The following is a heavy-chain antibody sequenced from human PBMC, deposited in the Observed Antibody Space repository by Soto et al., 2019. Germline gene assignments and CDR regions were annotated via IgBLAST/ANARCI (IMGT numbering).Heavy chain of an antibody. D-gene: IGHD2-15*01. CDR3: ARGLECRGYCLDKPTWFGP. V-gene: IGHV1-69*06. J-gene: IGHJ5*02. CDR1: GGTFSTYT. CDR2: IIPIFGTP. Sequence: SVKVSCKASGGTFSTYTFSWVRQAPGQGLEWMGRIIPIFGTPYYAQKFQGRATITADKSTSTVYMELSSLGSDDTAVYFCARGLECRGYCLDKPTWFGPWGQGTLVTVSS.